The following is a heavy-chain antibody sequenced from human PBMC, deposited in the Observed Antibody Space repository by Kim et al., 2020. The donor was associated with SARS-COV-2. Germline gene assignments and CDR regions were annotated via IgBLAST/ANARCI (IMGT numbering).Heavy chain of an antibody. J-gene: IGHJ4*02. CDR3: ARISRDSGSYPDY. V-gene: IGHV4-31*03. D-gene: IGHD1-26*01. Sequence: SETLSLTCTVSGGSISSGGYYWSWIRQHPGKGLEWIGYIYYSGSTYYNPSLKSRVTISVDTSKNQFSLKLSSVTAADTAVYYCARISRDSGSYPDYWGQGTLFTVSS. CDR2: IYYSGST. CDR1: GGSISSGGYY.